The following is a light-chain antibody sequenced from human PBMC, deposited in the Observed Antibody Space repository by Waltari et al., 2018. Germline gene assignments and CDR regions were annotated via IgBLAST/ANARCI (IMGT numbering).Light chain of an antibody. V-gene: IGKV1-9*01. Sequence: DIEMTQSLSSLSASIGDRVTLTCKASQDSSNNFAWYQQKPGKVSKLLIYKASTLHHGVPSRFSGSVSGTDFTLTISSLQPEDFATYFCQHGYGIPPTFGGGTKVEIK. CDR2: KAS. J-gene: IGKJ4*01. CDR1: QDSSNN. CDR3: QHGYGIPPT.